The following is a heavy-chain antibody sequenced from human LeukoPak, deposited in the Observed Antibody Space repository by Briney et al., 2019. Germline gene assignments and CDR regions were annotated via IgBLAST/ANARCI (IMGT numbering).Heavy chain of an antibody. CDR1: GGAISSFY. CDR2: IYYSGST. CDR3: ARGGAGILANWFDP. V-gene: IGHV4-59*01. D-gene: IGHD1-26*01. Sequence: PSETLSLTCTVSGGAISSFYWSRIRQPPGKSPEWIGYIYYSGSTKYNPSLKSRATISVDTSKNQFSLKLSSVTAADTAVYHCARGGAGILANWFDPWGQGTLVTVSS. J-gene: IGHJ5*02.